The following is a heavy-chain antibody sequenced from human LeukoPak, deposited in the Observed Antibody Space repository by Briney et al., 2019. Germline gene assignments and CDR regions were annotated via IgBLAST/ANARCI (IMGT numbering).Heavy chain of an antibody. J-gene: IGHJ6*03. D-gene: IGHD1-26*01. V-gene: IGHV3-21*01. CDR3: ARAGVFEPIGSYPDYYYYYMDV. CDR2: ISSSSGYI. Sequence: GGSLRLSCAASGFTFSSYCMNWVRQAPGKGLEWVSSISSSSGYIYYTGSVKGRFTISRDNAKNSLYLQMNSLRVEDTAVYYCARAGVFEPIGSYPDYYYYYMDVWGKGTTVTVSS. CDR1: GFTFSSYC.